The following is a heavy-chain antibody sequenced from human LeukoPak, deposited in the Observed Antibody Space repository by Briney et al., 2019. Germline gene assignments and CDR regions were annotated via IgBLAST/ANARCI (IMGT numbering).Heavy chain of an antibody. Sequence: GGSLILSCAASGFTFSSYSMNWVRQAPGKGLEWVSSISSSSSYIYYADSVKGRFTISRDNAKNSLYLQMNSLRAEDTAVYYCARDYYSSSWYYYYGMDVWGQGTTVTVSS. V-gene: IGHV3-21*01. CDR1: GFTFSSYS. CDR2: ISSSSSYI. D-gene: IGHD6-6*01. J-gene: IGHJ6*02. CDR3: ARDYYSSSWYYYYGMDV.